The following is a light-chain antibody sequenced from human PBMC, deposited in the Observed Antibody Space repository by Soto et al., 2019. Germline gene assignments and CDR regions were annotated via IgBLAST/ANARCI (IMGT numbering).Light chain of an antibody. CDR2: GAS. V-gene: IGKV3-20*01. CDR3: QQCGSSPLT. Sequence: IVWTQSPGTLSWSPGERATPSCRASQSVSSSYLAWYQQKPGQAPRLLIYGASSMATGIPVRFSGSGSGTDFTLTINRLEPEDFALYYCQQCGSSPLTFGQVTNVDIK. J-gene: IGKJ1*01. CDR1: QSVSSSY.